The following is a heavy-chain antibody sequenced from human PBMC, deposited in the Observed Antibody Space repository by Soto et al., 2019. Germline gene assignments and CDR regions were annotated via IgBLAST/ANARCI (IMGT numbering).Heavy chain of an antibody. CDR1: GFTFSSYA. J-gene: IGHJ4*02. V-gene: IGHV3-21*05. CDR2: ISSISSYT. Sequence: PGGSLRLSCAASGFTFSSYAMSWVRQAPGKGLEWVSYISSISSYTNYADSVKGRFTISRDNAKNSLYLQMNSLRAGDTAVYYCARYIYGYVDYWGQGTLVTVSS. CDR3: ARYIYGYVDY. D-gene: IGHD5-18*01.